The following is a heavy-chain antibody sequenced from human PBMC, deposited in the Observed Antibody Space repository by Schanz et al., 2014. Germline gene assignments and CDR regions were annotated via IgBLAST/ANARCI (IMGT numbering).Heavy chain of an antibody. CDR3: VKIGYTHWSLDD. J-gene: IGHJ4*02. D-gene: IGHD6-13*01. V-gene: IGHV3-7*01. CDR1: GFTFSAYW. CDR2: INQAASVQ. Sequence: EVKLVESGGSVVQPGRSLRLSCAGSGFTFSAYWMAWVRQAPGKGLEWVAAINQAASVQYYVDSVKGRFTISRDDAKNSHYLQMNSLRVEDTAVFYCVKIGYTHWSLDDWGQGILVTVSS.